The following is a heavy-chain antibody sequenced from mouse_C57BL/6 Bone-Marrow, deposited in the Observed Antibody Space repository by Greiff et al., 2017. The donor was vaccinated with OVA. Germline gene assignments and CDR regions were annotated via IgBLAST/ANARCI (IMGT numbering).Heavy chain of an antibody. CDR2: INPSTGGT. Sequence: EVKLQESGPELVKPGASVKISCKASGYSFTGYYMNWVKQSPEKSLEWIGEINPSTGGTTYNQKFKAKATLTVDKSSSTAYMQLKSLTSEDSAVYYCARRYYYGSSGYYAMDYWGQGTSVTVSS. J-gene: IGHJ4*01. CDR3: ARRYYYGSSGYYAMDY. D-gene: IGHD1-1*01. CDR1: GYSFTGYY. V-gene: IGHV1-42*01.